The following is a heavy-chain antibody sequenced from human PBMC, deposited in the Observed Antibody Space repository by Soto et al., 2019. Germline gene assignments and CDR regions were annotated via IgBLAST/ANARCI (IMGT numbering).Heavy chain of an antibody. D-gene: IGHD1-26*01. V-gene: IGHV3-7*04. CDR1: GITLSSYW. Sequence: EVQLVESGGSLVQPGGSLRLSCAASGITLSSYWMTWVRQAPGKGLEWVANIKQDGSEKYYVDSVKGRFTISRDNANNSVYLQMNSRTAEDTAVYHCARDWEVRAGDWEVRAGLYFYHYGMDVWGQGTTVTVSS. CDR3: ARDWEVRAGDWEVRAGLYFYHYGMDV. CDR2: IKQDGSEK. J-gene: IGHJ6*02.